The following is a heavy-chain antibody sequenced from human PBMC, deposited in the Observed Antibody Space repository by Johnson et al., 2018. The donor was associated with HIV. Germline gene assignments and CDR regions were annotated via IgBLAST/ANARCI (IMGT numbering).Heavy chain of an antibody. CDR2: ISYDGGNK. CDR3: ARRMVQGVIITSGAFDI. Sequence: QMLLVESGGGVVQPGGSLRLSCAASGFTVSSNYMSWVRQAPGKGLEWVAVISYDGGNKYYADSVKGRFTISRDNSKNTLYLQMNSLRAEDTAVYYCARRMVQGVIITSGAFDIWGQGTMVTVSS. D-gene: IGHD3-10*01. CDR1: GFTVSSNY. J-gene: IGHJ3*02. V-gene: IGHV3-30*03.